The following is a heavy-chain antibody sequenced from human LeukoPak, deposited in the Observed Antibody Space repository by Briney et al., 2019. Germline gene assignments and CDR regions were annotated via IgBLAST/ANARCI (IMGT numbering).Heavy chain of an antibody. CDR3: ARTLIAAPTRPCDY. CDR1: GGSISSSSYY. Sequence: SETLSLTCTVSGGSISSSSYYWGWIRQPPGKGLEWIGSIYYSGSTYYNPSLKSRVTISVDTSKNQFSLKLSSVTAADTAVYYCARTLIAAPTRPCDYWGQGTLVTVSS. J-gene: IGHJ4*02. V-gene: IGHV4-39*01. CDR2: IYYSGST. D-gene: IGHD6-6*01.